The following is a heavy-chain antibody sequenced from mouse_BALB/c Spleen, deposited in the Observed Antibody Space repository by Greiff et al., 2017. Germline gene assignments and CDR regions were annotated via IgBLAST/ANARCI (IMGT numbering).Heavy chain of an antibody. V-gene: IGHV3-2*02. J-gene: IGHJ2*01. CDR1: GYSITSDYA. CDR2: ISYSGST. CDR3: ARGSSYFDY. Sequence: EVKLVESGPGLVKPSQSLSLTCTVTGYSITSDYAWNWIRQFPGNKLEWMGYISYSGSTSYTPSLKSRISITRDTSKNQFFLQLNSVTTEDTATYYCARGSSYFDYWGQGTTRTVSS. D-gene: IGHD1-1*01.